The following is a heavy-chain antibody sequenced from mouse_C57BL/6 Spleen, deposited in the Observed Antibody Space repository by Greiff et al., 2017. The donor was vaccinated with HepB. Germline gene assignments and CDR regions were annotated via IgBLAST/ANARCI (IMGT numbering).Heavy chain of an antibody. CDR1: GFTFSSYA. D-gene: IGHD2-1*01. V-gene: IGHV5-4*03. CDR2: ISDGGSYT. Sequence: DVKLVESGGGLVKPGGSLKLSCAASGFTFSSYAMSWVRQTPEKRLEWVATISDGGSYTYYPDNVKGRFTISRDNAKNNLYLQMSHLKSEDTAMYYCARNYGKGYFDVWGTGTTVTVSS. CDR3: ARNYGKGYFDV. J-gene: IGHJ1*03.